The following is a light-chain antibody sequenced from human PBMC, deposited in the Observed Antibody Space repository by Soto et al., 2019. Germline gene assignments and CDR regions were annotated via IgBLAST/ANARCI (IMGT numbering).Light chain of an antibody. Sequence: QSALTQPASVSGSPGQSITISCTGTSNDIGGYKYVSWYQQHPGKAPKLMIYDVVYRPSGVSYRFSGSKSGNTASLTISGLQAEDEADYYCSSFTSTTTRVFGTGTKLTVL. CDR3: SSFTSTTTRV. CDR2: DVV. CDR1: SNDIGGYKY. V-gene: IGLV2-14*03. J-gene: IGLJ1*01.